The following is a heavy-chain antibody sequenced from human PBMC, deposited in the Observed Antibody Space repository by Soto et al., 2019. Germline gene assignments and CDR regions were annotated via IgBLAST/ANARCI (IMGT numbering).Heavy chain of an antibody. CDR2: INSDGSST. CDR1: GFTFSSYW. Sequence: GGSLRLSCAASGFTFSSYWMHWVRQAPGKGLVWVSRINSDGSSTDYADSVKGRFTISRDNAKNTLYLQMNSLRAEDTAVYYCAPTFYGSGSYPDWGQGTLVTVSS. J-gene: IGHJ4*02. V-gene: IGHV3-74*01. D-gene: IGHD3-10*01. CDR3: APTFYGSGSYPD.